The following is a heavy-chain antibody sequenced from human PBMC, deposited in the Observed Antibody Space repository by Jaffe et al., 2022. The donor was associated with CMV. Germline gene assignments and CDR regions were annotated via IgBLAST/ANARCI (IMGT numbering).Heavy chain of an antibody. D-gene: IGHD6-13*01. J-gene: IGHJ3*02. CDR3: ARRYSSSWRGGGGWAFDI. CDR2: INHSGST. Sequence: QVQLQQWGAGLLKPSETLSLTCAVYGGSFSGYYWSWIRQPPGKGLEWIGEINHSGSTNYNPSLKSRVTISVDTSKNQFSLKLSSVTAADTAVYYCARRYSSSWRGGGGWAFDIWGQGTMVTVSS. V-gene: IGHV4-34*01. CDR1: GGSFSGYY.